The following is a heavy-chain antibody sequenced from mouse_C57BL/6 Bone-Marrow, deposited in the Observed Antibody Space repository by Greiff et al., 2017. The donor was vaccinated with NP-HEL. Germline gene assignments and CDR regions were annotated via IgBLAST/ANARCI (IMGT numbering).Heavy chain of an antibody. V-gene: IGHV1-15*01. CDR3: KNGGLLRLFAY. CDR1: GYTFTDYE. CDR2: IDPETGGT. Sequence: QVQLKESGAELVRPGASVTLSCKASGYTFTDYEMHWVKQTPVHGLEWIGAIDPETGGTAYNQKFKGKAILTADKSSSTAYMELRSLTSEDSAVYYCKNGGLLRLFAYWGQGTLVTVSA. D-gene: IGHD2-3*01. J-gene: IGHJ3*01.